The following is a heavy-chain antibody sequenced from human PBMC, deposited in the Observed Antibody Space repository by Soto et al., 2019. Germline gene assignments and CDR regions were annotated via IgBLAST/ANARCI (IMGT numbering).Heavy chain of an antibody. J-gene: IGHJ3*02. CDR1: GFTFSIYA. D-gene: IGHD7-27*01. CDR3: GRDYDRGGWGSSTFDI. V-gene: IGHV3-23*01. Sequence: GGSLRLSCVASGFTFSIYAMNWVRQAPGKGLEWVSTISAVGGSTYYADSMKGRFTISRDNSKNTLYLQMNSLRAEDTAIYYYGRDYDRGGWGSSTFDIWGQGTMVTVSS. CDR2: ISAVGGST.